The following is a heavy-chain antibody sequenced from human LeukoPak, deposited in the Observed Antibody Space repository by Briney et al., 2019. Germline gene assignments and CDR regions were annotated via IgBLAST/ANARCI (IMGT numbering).Heavy chain of an antibody. D-gene: IGHD6-25*01. J-gene: IGHJ4*02. V-gene: IGHV3-9*01. Sequence: PGGSLRPSCAASGFTFDDYAMHWVRRAPGKGLEWVSGISWNSGSIGYADSVKGRFTISRDNAKNSLYLQMNSLRAEDTALYYCAKDNRIAAFGYWGQGTLVTVSS. CDR3: AKDNRIAAFGY. CDR1: GFTFDDYA. CDR2: ISWNSGSI.